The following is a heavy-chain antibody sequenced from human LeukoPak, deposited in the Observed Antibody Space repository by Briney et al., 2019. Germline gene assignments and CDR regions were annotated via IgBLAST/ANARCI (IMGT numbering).Heavy chain of an antibody. Sequence: GGSLRLSCEASGFTFSDYYMSWIRQAPGKGLEWVAYIWGSGSNTYYADSVKGRFTISRDNVNNSLYLQMNSLRAEDTAVYYCARGPSGSYDYWGQGTLVTVSS. D-gene: IGHD1-26*01. CDR1: GFTFSDYY. CDR3: ARGPSGSYDY. V-gene: IGHV3-11*01. J-gene: IGHJ4*02. CDR2: IWGSGSNT.